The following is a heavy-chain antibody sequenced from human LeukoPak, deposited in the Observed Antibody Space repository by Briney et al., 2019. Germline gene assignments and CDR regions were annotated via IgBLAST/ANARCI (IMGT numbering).Heavy chain of an antibody. V-gene: IGHV3-21*01. CDR1: GFTFSSYS. CDR3: ARDASSGYSHYDY. CDR2: ISSGSSYI. J-gene: IGHJ4*02. Sequence: GGSLRLSCAASGFTFSSYSMNWVRQAPGKGLEWVSSISSGSSYIYYADSVKGRFTISRDNAKNSLYLQMNSLRAEDTAVYYCARDASSGYSHYDYWGQGTLVTVSS. D-gene: IGHD3-22*01.